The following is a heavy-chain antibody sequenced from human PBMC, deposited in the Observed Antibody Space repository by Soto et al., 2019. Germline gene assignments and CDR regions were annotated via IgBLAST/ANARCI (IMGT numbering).Heavy chain of an antibody. Sequence: KPSETLSLTCTVSGGSISSYYWSWIRQPAGKGLEWIGRIYTSGSTNYNPSLKSRVTMSVDTSKNQFSLKLSSVTAADTAVYYCARDSELWFGELLFDYWGQGTLVTVSS. J-gene: IGHJ4*02. CDR3: ARDSELWFGELLFDY. CDR2: IYTSGST. D-gene: IGHD3-10*01. V-gene: IGHV4-4*07. CDR1: GGSISSYY.